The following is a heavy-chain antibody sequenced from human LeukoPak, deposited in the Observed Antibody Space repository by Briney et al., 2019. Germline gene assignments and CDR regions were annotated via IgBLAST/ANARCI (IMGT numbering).Heavy chain of an antibody. V-gene: IGHV3-23*01. CDR2: ISGSGGST. CDR1: GFTFSSYG. J-gene: IGHJ4*02. D-gene: IGHD1-26*01. Sequence: GGSLRLSRAASGFTFSSYGMSWVRQAPGKGLEWVSAISGSGGSTYYADSVKGRFTISRDNSKNTLYLQMNSLRAEDTAVYYCAKVWELARFDYWGQGTLVTVSS. CDR3: AKVWELARFDY.